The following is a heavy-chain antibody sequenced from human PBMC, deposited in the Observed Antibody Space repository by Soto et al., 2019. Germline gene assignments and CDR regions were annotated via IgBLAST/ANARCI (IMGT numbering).Heavy chain of an antibody. V-gene: IGHV1-18*01. CDR1: GYAFTTYG. J-gene: IGHJ4*02. CDR3: ARGRYGDY. D-gene: IGHD1-1*01. Sequence: QVPLVQSGAEVKKPGASVKVSCKGSGYAFTTYGITWVRQAPGQGLEWMGWISAHNGNTNYAQKLQGRVTVTRDTSTSTAYMELRSLRSYVTAVYYCARGRYGDYWGQGALVTVSS. CDR2: ISAHNGNT.